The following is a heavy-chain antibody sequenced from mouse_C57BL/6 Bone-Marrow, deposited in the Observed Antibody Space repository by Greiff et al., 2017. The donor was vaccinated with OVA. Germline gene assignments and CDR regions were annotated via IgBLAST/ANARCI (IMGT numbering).Heavy chain of an antibody. V-gene: IGHV1-42*01. CDR3: ARSRGSNYGDY. CDR2: INPSTGGT. J-gene: IGHJ2*01. Sequence: EVQRVESGPELVKPGASVKISCKASGYSFTGYYMNWVKQSPEKSLEWIGEINPSTGGTTYNQKFKAKATLTVDKSSSTAYMQLKSLTSEDSAVYYCARSRGSNYGDYWGQGTTLTVSS. CDR1: GYSFTGYY. D-gene: IGHD1-1*01.